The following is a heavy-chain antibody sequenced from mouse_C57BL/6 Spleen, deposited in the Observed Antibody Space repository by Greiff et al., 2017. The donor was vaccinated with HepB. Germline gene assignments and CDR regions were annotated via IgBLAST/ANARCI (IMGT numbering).Heavy chain of an antibody. V-gene: IGHV2-6-1*01. CDR1: GFSLTSYG. CDR3: ARQIYYDYDGGYFDV. Sequence: VQRVVESGPGLVAPSQSLSITCTVSGFSLTSYGVHWVRQPPGKGLEWLVVIWSDGSTTYNSALKSRLSISKDNSKSQVFLKMNSLQTDDTAMYYCARQIYYDYDGGYFDVWGTGTTVTVSS. D-gene: IGHD2-4*01. J-gene: IGHJ1*03. CDR2: IWSDGST.